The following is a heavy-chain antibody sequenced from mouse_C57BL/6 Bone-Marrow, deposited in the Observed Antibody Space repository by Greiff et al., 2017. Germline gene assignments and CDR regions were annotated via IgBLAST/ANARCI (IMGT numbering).Heavy chain of an antibody. CDR1: GYTFTSYW. J-gene: IGHJ2*01. Sequence: VQLQQPGAELVKPGASVKLSCKASGYTFTSYWMQWVKQRPGQGLEWIGEIDPSDSYTNYNQKFKGKATLTVDTSSSTAYIQLSSLTSEDSAVYYCARWWDYDYWGRGNTLTVTA. V-gene: IGHV1-50*01. CDR2: IDPSDSYT. CDR3: ARWWDYDY. D-gene: IGHD1-1*02.